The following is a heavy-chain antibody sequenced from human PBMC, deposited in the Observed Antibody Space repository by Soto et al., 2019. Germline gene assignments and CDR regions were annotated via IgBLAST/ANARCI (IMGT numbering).Heavy chain of an antibody. D-gene: IGHD6-13*01. CDR3: ARGDFTGIAAAGPGVC. CDR1: GYIFTNYW. V-gene: IGHV5-51*01. Sequence: PGESLKISCKGSGYIFTNYWIAWVRQMPGKGLETIGIMYPGDSETRYSPSFQGPVTTAADKSSSTAYLQWSRMKASDTAMYCCARGDFTGIAAAGPGVCWGQGTLVTSPQ. J-gene: IGHJ4*02. CDR2: MYPGDSET.